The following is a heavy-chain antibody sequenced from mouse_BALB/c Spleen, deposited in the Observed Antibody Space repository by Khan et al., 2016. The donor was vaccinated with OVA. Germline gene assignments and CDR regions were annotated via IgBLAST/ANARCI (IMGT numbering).Heavy chain of an antibody. V-gene: IGHV3-2*02. CDR2: ISSTGST. Sequence: EVQLQESGPGLVKPSQSLSLTCTVTGYSITSDYAWNWIRQFPGNKLEWMGYISSTGSTSYNPSHKSRISITRDTSKNQFFLHLNSVTTEDTATXYCARSLYYSDSYAMDYWGQGTSVTVSS. CDR1: GYSITSDYA. J-gene: IGHJ4*01. D-gene: IGHD2-13*01. CDR3: ARSLYYSDSYAMDY.